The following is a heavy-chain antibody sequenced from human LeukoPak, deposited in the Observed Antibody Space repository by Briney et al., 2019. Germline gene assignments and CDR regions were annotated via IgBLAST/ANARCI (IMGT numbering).Heavy chain of an antibody. CDR3: ARARGSGSYLYYYYGMDV. V-gene: IGHV1-69*13. D-gene: IGHD3-10*01. CDR1: EGTFSSYA. CDR2: IIPIFGTA. J-gene: IGHJ6*02. Sequence: GASVKVSCKASEGTFSSYAISWVRQAPGQGLEWMGGIIPIFGTANYAQKFQGRVTITADESTSTAYMELSSLRSEDTAVYYCARARGSGSYLYYYYGMDVWGQGTTVTVSS.